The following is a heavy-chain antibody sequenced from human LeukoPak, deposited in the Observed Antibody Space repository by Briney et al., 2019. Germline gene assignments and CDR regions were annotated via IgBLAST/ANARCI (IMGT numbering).Heavy chain of an antibody. CDR3: ASSPRVYGDYYYYFDY. CDR1: GGSISSYY. D-gene: IGHD4-17*01. CDR2: IYTSGST. J-gene: IGHJ4*02. Sequence: SETLSLTCAVSGGSISSYYWSWIRQPAGKGLEWIGRIYTSGSTNYNPSLKSRVTMSVDTSKNQFSLKLSSVTAADTAVYYCASSPRVYGDYYYYFDYWGQGTLVTVSS. V-gene: IGHV4-4*07.